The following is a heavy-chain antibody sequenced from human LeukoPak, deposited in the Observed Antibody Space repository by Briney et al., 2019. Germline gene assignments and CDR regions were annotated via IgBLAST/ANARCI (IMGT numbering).Heavy chain of an antibody. CDR2: ISSSGSTI. Sequence: PGGSLRLSCGASGFXFSSYEINWVRQAPGKGLEWISYISSSGSTIYYADSVKGRFTISRDNAKNSLYLQMNSLRAEDTAVYYCARDLSDWTPFDAFDIWGQGTMVTVSS. V-gene: IGHV3-48*03. CDR3: ARDLSDWTPFDAFDI. D-gene: IGHD6-19*01. CDR1: GFXFSSYE. J-gene: IGHJ3*02.